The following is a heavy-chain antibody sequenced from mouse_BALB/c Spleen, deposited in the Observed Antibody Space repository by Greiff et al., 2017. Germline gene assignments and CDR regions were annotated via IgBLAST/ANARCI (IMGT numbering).Heavy chain of an antibody. D-gene: IGHD2-3*01. CDR1: GYTFTSYW. V-gene: IGHV1S22*01. Sequence: LQQPGSELVRPGASVKLSCKASGYTFTSYWMHWVKQRHGQGLEWIGNIYPGSGSTNYDEKFKSKGTLTVDTSSSTAYMHLSSLTSEDSAVYYCTRSDDGYHWYFDVWGAGTTVTVSS. J-gene: IGHJ1*01. CDR2: IYPGSGST. CDR3: TRSDDGYHWYFDV.